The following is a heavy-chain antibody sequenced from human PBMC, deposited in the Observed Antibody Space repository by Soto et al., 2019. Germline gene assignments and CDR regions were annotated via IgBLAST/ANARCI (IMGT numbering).Heavy chain of an antibody. Sequence: QVQLQESGPGLVKPSGTLSITCAVSGDSVTSNVWWSWVRQPPGKGLEWIGEAYHNGLTDYNPSLKSRVTMSVDTSKNEFSLKLTSLTAADTAIYYCARDAAVPGESDRFDYWGQGTLVTVSS. D-gene: IGHD6-19*01. CDR1: GDSVTSNVW. V-gene: IGHV4-4*02. CDR2: AYHNGLT. CDR3: ARDAAVPGESDRFDY. J-gene: IGHJ4*02.